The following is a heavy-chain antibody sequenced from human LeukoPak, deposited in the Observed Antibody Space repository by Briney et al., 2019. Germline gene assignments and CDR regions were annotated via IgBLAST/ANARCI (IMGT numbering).Heavy chain of an antibody. CDR1: GGSISSYY. D-gene: IGHD3-10*01. J-gene: IGHJ6*02. CDR3: ARQIRGTYYYGMDV. CDR2: IYYSGST. Sequence: SETLSLTCTVSGGSISSYYWSWIRQPPGKGLEWIGYIYYSGSTNYNPPLKSRVTISVDTSKNQFSLKLSSVTAADTAVYCCARQIRGTYYYGMDVWGQGTTVTVSS. V-gene: IGHV4-59*08.